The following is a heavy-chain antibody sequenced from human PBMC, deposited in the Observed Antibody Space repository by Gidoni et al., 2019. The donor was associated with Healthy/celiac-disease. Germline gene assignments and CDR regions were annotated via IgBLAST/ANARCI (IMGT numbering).Heavy chain of an antibody. CDR2: INHSGST. J-gene: IGHJ6*02. Sequence: QVQLQQWGAGLLKPSETLSLTCAAYGGSFSGYYWSWIRQPPGKGLEWIGEINHSGSTNYNPSLKSRVTISVDTSKNQFSLKLSSVTAADTAVYYCARVRLQCPRTSCYVGYYYYYGMDVWGQGTTVTVSS. CDR3: ARVRLQCPRTSCYVGYYYYYGMDV. D-gene: IGHD2-2*01. V-gene: IGHV4-34*01. CDR1: GGSFSGYY.